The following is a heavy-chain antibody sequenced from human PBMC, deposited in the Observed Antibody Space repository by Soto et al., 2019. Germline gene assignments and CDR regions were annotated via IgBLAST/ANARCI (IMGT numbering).Heavy chain of an antibody. Sequence: EVQLVESGGGLVKPGGSLRLSCAASGFTFSSYSMNWVRQAPGKWLEWVSSISSSSSYIYYADSVKGRFTISRDNAKNSLYRQKNRLRAVDTAVYYCERGSGGASAGSCPEWFDPWGQGTPVTVSS. CDR1: GFTFSSYS. J-gene: IGHJ5*02. V-gene: IGHV3-21*01. CDR2: ISSSSSYI. CDR3: ERGSGGASAGSCPEWFDP. D-gene: IGHD6-13*01.